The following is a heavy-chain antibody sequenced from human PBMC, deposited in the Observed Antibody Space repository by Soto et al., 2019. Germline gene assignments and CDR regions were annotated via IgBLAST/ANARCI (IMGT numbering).Heavy chain of an antibody. CDR2: ISYNGNNK. CDR1: GFTFSSYG. CDR3: AKHGGPYVSDTHYGY. Sequence: GGSLRLSCAASGFTFSSYGMHWVRQAPGKGLEWVALISYNGNNKNYADSVKGRFTISRDNYKDTLYLQMNSLRPEDTAVYYCAKHGGPYVSDTHYGYWGQGTLVTVS. J-gene: IGHJ4*02. V-gene: IGHV3-30*18. D-gene: IGHD3-10*01.